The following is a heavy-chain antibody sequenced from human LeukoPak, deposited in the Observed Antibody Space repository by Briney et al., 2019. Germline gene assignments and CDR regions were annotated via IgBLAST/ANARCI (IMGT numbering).Heavy chain of an antibody. J-gene: IGHJ6*03. V-gene: IGHV3-23*01. CDR3: AKTPGYGDYSMDV. CDR1: GFTFSSYA. D-gene: IGHD4-17*01. CDR2: ISGSGVNT. Sequence: PGGSLRLSCAASGFTFSSYAMNWVRQAPGKGLELVSTISGSGVNTYFADSVKGRFTISRDNSKNTLYLQMNTLRAEDTAVYYCAKTPGYGDYSMDVWGKGTRVTVSS.